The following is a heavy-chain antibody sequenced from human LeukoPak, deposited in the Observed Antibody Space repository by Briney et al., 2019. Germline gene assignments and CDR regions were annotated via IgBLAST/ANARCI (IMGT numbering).Heavy chain of an antibody. CDR1: GFTFSSYS. D-gene: IGHD2-2*01. CDR3: ARAIGVGHFDY. J-gene: IGHJ4*02. Sequence: GGFLRLSCAASGFTFSSYSMNWVRQAPGKGLEWVSSISSSSNYIYYADSVKGRFTISRDNAKNSLYLQMNSLRAEDTAVYYCARAIGVGHFDYWGQGTLVTVSS. CDR2: ISSSSNYI. V-gene: IGHV3-21*01.